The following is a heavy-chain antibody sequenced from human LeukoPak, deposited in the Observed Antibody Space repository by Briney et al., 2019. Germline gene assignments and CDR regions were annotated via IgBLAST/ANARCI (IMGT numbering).Heavy chain of an antibody. CDR3: ARHVVVVPGRGFRHNWFDP. Sequence: PSETLSLTCTVSGGSITTSSYYWGWIRQPPGEGLEWIGSIYYGGSTYYNLSLKSRVTISVDASKRQFSLKVTSVTAADTAVYYCARHVVVVPGRGFRHNWFDPWGQGTLVIVSS. CDR2: IYYGGST. J-gene: IGHJ5*02. CDR1: GGSITTSSYY. D-gene: IGHD2-2*01. V-gene: IGHV4-39*01.